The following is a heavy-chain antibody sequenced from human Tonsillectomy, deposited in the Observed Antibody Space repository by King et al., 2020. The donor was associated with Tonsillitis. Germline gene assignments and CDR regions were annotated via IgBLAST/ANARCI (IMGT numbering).Heavy chain of an antibody. Sequence: VQLQESGPRLVKPSQPLSLTCTVSGDSISSDSYSWSWIRRPAGEGLEWIGRIYSSGTTVYNPSLESRVTMSVDTSKSQFSLKLSSVTAADPAVYYCARDLSRGGWSPLGYWGQGTLVTVSS. CDR3: ARDLSRGGWSPLGY. CDR2: IYSSGTT. V-gene: IGHV4-61*02. D-gene: IGHD6-19*01. J-gene: IGHJ4*02. CDR1: GDSISSDSYS.